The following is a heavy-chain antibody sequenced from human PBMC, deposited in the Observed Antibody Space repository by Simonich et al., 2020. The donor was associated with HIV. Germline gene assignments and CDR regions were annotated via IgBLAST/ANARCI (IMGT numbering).Heavy chain of an antibody. V-gene: IGHV4-34*01. CDR3: AGSPEYDPSKIAAAALLRGAAFDI. J-gene: IGHJ3*02. CDR1: GGSFSGYY. CDR2: INHSGST. Sequence: QVQLQQWGAGLLKPSETLSLTCAVYGGSFSGYYWSWIRQPPGKGLVWIGEINHSGSTNYNPSLKSRVTISVDTSKNQFSLKLSSVTAADTAVYYCAGSPEYDPSKIAAAALLRGAAFDIWGQGTMVTVSS. D-gene: IGHD6-13*01.